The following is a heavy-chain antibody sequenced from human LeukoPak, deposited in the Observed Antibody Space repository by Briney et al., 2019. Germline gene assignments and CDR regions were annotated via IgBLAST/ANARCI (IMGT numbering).Heavy chain of an antibody. CDR2: INWNSDTK. CDR3: AKDTGGNGAYFYAMGV. J-gene: IGHJ6*02. V-gene: IGHV3-9*01. CDR1: GFAFHNYA. Sequence: GGSLRLSCVGSGFAFHNYAMHWVRRPPGKGLEWVSAINWNSDTKAYADSVKGRFTISRDRARNSLYLQMDSLRPEDTALYYCAKDTGGNGAYFYAMGVWGQGTSVTVSS. D-gene: IGHD4-23*01.